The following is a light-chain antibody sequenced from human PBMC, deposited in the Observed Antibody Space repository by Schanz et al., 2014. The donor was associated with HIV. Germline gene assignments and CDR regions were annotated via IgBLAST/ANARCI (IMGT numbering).Light chain of an antibody. V-gene: IGKV1-9*01. Sequence: DIQLTQSPSPLSASVGDEVTITCRASQGISSYLAWYQQTPGKAPKLLIYAASTLQSGVPSRFSGSGSGTDFTLTISSLQPEDFATYYCQHLSSYPLTFGGGTKVEI. J-gene: IGKJ4*01. CDR3: QHLSSYPLT. CDR2: AAS. CDR1: QGISSY.